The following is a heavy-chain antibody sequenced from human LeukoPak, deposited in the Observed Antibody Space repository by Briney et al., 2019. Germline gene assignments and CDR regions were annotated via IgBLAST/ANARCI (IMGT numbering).Heavy chain of an antibody. J-gene: IGHJ6*03. Sequence: ASVKVSFKASGYTFTGYYMHWVRQAPGQGLEWMRWINPNSGGTNYAQKFQGRVTMTRDTSISTAYMELSRLRSDDTAVYYCARGAVPVFYYYMDVWGKGTTVTVSS. D-gene: IGHD2-2*01. CDR1: GYTFTGYY. CDR3: ARGAVPVFYYYMDV. CDR2: INPNSGGT. V-gene: IGHV1-2*02.